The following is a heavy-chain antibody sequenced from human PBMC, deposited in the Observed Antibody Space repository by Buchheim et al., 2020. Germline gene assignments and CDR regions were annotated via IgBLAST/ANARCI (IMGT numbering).Heavy chain of an antibody. CDR3: AKVAHYYDSSGYFYYFDY. CDR1: GFTFSSYA. CDR2: ISGSGGST. V-gene: IGHV3-23*01. Sequence: EVQLLESGGGLVQPGGSLRLSCAASGFTFSSYAXSWVRQAPGKGLEWVSAISGSGGSTYYADSVKGRFTXSSDNSKNTLYLSMNSLRAEDTAVYYCAKVAHYYDSSGYFYYFDYWGQGTL. J-gene: IGHJ4*02. D-gene: IGHD3-22*01.